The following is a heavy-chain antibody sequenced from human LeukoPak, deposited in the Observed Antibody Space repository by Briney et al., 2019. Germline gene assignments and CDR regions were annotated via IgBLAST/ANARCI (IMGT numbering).Heavy chain of an antibody. V-gene: IGHV3-30*07. J-gene: IGHJ4*02. CDR3: ARDSLRYITMTY. Sequence: AVISYDGSNKYYADSVKGRFTISRDNAKNSLYLQMNSLRAEDTAVYYCARDSLRYITMTYWGQGTLVTVSS. D-gene: IGHD3-22*01. CDR2: ISYDGSNK.